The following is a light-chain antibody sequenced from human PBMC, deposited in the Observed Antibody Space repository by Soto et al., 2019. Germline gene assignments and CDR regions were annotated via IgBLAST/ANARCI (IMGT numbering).Light chain of an antibody. CDR3: QKHDFAPFT. CDR2: SAS. Sequence: DIQMTQSPSSLSASVGDRVTITCRASQDINNYLAWYQQKPGKVPKLLIYSASSLQSGVPSRFSGSGSGTEFTLTLSSLQSEYVATYYCQKHDFAPFTFGPGTKVDIK. J-gene: IGKJ3*01. CDR1: QDINNY. V-gene: IGKV1-27*01.